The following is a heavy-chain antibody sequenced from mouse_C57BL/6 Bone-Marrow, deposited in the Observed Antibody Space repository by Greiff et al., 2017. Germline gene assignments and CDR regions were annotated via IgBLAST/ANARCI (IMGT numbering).Heavy chain of an antibody. D-gene: IGHD2-5*01. CDR3: ARAYYSNWGFAY. J-gene: IGHJ3*01. V-gene: IGHV2-2*01. CDR2: IWSGGST. Sequence: VQLVESGPGLVQPSQSLSITCTVSGFSLTSYGVHWVRQSPGKGLEWLGVIWSGGSTDYNAAFISRLSISKDNSKSQVFFKMNSLHADDTAIYYCARAYYSNWGFAYWGQGTLVTVSA. CDR1: GFSLTSYG.